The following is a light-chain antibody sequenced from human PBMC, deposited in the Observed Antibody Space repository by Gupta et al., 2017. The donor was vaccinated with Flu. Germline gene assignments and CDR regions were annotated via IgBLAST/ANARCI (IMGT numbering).Light chain of an antibody. V-gene: IGKV2-28*01. CDR1: QSLLHSNGYNY. Sequence: IVMTRSLLSLPVTPGEPASISCRSSQSLLHSNGYNYLDWYLQKPGQSPQLLIYLGSNRASGVPDRFSGSGSGTDFTLKISRVEAEDVGVYYCMQALQTPSFGQGTKLEIK. CDR2: LGS. CDR3: MQALQTPS. J-gene: IGKJ2*03.